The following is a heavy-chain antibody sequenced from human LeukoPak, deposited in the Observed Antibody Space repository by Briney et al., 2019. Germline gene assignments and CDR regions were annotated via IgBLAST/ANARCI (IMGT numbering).Heavy chain of an antibody. CDR2: ISYDGSNK. V-gene: IGHV3-30*18. D-gene: IGHD2-15*01. CDR1: GFTFSSYG. CDR3: AKGGHCSGGSCYFMEMGGFDY. J-gene: IGHJ4*02. Sequence: PGGSLRLSCAASGFTFSSYGMHWVRQAPGKGLEWVAVISYDGSNKYYADSVKGRFTISRDNSKNTLYLQMNSLRAEDTAVYYCAKGGHCSGGSCYFMEMGGFDYWGQGTLVTVSS.